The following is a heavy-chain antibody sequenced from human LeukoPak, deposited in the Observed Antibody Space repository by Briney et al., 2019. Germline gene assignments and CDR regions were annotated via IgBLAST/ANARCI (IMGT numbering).Heavy chain of an antibody. V-gene: IGHV1-2*06. CDR2: INPNSGGT. CDR3: ARPHCSSTSCYAETQNWFDP. Sequence: ASVKVSCKASGYTFTGYYMHWVRQAPGQGLEWMGRINPNSGGTNYAQKFQGRVIMTRDTSISTAYMELSRLRSDDTAVYYCARPHCSSTSCYAETQNWFDPWGQGTLVTVSS. J-gene: IGHJ5*02. CDR1: GYTFTGYY. D-gene: IGHD2-2*01.